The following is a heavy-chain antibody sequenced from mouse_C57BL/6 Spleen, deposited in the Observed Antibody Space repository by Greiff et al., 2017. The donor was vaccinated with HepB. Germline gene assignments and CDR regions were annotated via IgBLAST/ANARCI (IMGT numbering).Heavy chain of an antibody. J-gene: IGHJ1*03. V-gene: IGHV14-2*01. CDR1: GFNIKDYY. Sequence: EVQLQQSGAELVKPGASVKLSCTASGFNIKDYYMHWVKQRTEQGLEWIGRIDPEDGETKYAPKFQGKATITADTSSNTAYLQISSLTSEDTAVYYCASDYYGNYGGYFDVWGTGTTVTVSS. D-gene: IGHD2-1*01. CDR3: ASDYYGNYGGYFDV. CDR2: IDPEDGET.